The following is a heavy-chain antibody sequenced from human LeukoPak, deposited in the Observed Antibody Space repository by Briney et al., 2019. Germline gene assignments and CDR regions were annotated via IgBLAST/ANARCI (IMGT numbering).Heavy chain of an antibody. CDR3: ARGARAGYNLDPFDY. D-gene: IGHD5-24*01. J-gene: IGHJ4*02. CDR2: IYYSGST. V-gene: IGHV4-59*08. Sequence: PSETLSLTCTVSGGSMSSYYWSWIRRPPGKGLEWIGYIYYSGSTKYNPSLKSRVTISVDTSKNQFSLKLSSVTAADTAVYYCARGARAGYNLDPFDYWGQGTLVTVSS. CDR1: GGSMSSYY.